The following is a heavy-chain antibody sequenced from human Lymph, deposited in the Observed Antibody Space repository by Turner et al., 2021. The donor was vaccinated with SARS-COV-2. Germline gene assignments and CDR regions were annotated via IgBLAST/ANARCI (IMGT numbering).Heavy chain of an antibody. CDR3: ARDPPIQIWVDYFYYGMDV. D-gene: IGHD5-18*01. Sequence: QVQLVQSVAEVKKPGASVKVSCKASGYTFTSYYMHWVRHAPGQGLEWMGIINPSGGSTTYAQKFKGRVTMTRDTSTSTVYMELSSLRSEDTAVYYCARDPPIQIWVDYFYYGMDVWGQGTTVTVSS. CDR2: INPSGGST. J-gene: IGHJ6*02. CDR1: GYTFTSYY. V-gene: IGHV1-46*01.